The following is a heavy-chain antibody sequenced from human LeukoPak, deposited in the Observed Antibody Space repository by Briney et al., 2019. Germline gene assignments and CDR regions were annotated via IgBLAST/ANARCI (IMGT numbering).Heavy chain of an antibody. D-gene: IGHD5-24*01. Sequence: PGGSLRLSCAASGFTVSTNYMSWVRQAPGKGLKWVSFIYSGGSTYYADSVKGRFTISRDNSKNTLYLQMNSLRAEDTAVYYYARAGDGYKPYYYYYGMDVWGQGTTVTVSS. V-gene: IGHV3-53*01. CDR3: ARAGDGYKPYYYYYGMDV. CDR2: IYSGGST. CDR1: GFTVSTNY. J-gene: IGHJ6*02.